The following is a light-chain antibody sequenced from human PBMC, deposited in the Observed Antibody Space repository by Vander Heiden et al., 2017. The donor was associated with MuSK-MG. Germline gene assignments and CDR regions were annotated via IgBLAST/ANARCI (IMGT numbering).Light chain of an antibody. CDR2: LGS. CDR1: QSLLHSNGYNY. Sequence: DIVMTQSPRSLPVTPGEPASISCRSSQSLLHSNGYNYLDWYLQKPGQSPQLLIYLGSNRASGVPDRFSGSGSGTDFTLKISRVEPEDVGVYYCRQALQTPLTFGGGTKVEIK. J-gene: IGKJ4*01. CDR3: RQALQTPLT. V-gene: IGKV2-28*01.